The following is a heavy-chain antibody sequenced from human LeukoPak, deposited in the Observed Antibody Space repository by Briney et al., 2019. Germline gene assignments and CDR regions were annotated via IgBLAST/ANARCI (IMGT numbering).Heavy chain of an antibody. J-gene: IGHJ5*02. CDR3: ARVIGDYVWGSYRFFDP. CDR2: IYYSGST. D-gene: IGHD3-16*02. Sequence: SETLSLTCTVCGGSISSSSYYWGWIRQPPGKGLEWIGSIYYSGSTYYNPSLKSRVTISVDTSKNQFSLKLSSVTAADTAVYYSARVIGDYVWGSYRFFDPWGQGTLVTVSS. V-gene: IGHV4-39*07. CDR1: GGSISSSSYY.